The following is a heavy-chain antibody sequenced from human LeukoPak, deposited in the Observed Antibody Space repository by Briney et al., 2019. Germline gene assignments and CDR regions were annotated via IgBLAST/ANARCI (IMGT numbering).Heavy chain of an antibody. CDR1: GGSISSYS. CDR3: ARDQGDYGDHRYFDY. V-gene: IGHV4-4*07. Sequence: SETLSLTCTVSGGSISSYSRNWIRQPAGKGLEWIGRLYTRGSTTYNPSLKSRVTMSVDTSKKHFSLKLSSVTAADTAVYYCARDQGDYGDHRYFDYWGQGTLVTVSS. J-gene: IGHJ4*02. D-gene: IGHD4-17*01. CDR2: LYTRGST.